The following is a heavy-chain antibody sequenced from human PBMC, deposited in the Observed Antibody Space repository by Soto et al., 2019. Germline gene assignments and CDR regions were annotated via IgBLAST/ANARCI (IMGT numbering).Heavy chain of an antibody. V-gene: IGHV1-69*13. J-gene: IGHJ6*02. CDR2: IIPIFGTA. D-gene: IGHD2-15*01. CDR1: GGTFSSYA. Sequence: SVKVSCQACGGTFSSYAISWVRQAPGQGLEWMGGIIPIFGTANYAQKFQGRVTITADESTSTAYMELSSLRSEDTAVYYCARRLGCSGGSCHGVYYYGMDVWGQGTTVTVSS. CDR3: ARRLGCSGGSCHGVYYYGMDV.